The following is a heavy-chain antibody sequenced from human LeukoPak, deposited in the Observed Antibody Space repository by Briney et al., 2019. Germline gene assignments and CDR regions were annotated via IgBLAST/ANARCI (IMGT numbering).Heavy chain of an antibody. CDR3: TTDLRTVTSSPYYYYYYMDV. Sequence: GGSLRLSCAASGFTFSFYAIHWVRQAPGKGLEWVGRIKSKTDGGTTDYAAPVKGRFTISRDDSKNTLYLQMNSLKTEDTAVYYCTTDLRTVTSSPYYYYYYMDVWGKGTTVTVSS. CDR2: IKSKTDGGTT. D-gene: IGHD4-17*01. CDR1: GFTFSFYA. J-gene: IGHJ6*03. V-gene: IGHV3-15*01.